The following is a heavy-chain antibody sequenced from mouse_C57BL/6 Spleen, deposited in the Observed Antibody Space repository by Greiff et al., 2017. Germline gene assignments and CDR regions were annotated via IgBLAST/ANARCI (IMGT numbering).Heavy chain of an antibody. J-gene: IGHJ3*01. Sequence: EVKVVESGGGLVKPGGSLKLSCAASGFTFSSYAMSWVRQTPEKRLEWVATISDGGSYTYYPDNVKGRFTISRDNAKNNLYLQMSHLKSEDTAMYYCARDSSGPAWFAYWGQGTLVTVSA. CDR2: ISDGGSYT. V-gene: IGHV5-4*01. CDR1: GFTFSSYA. D-gene: IGHD3-2*02. CDR3: ARDSSGPAWFAY.